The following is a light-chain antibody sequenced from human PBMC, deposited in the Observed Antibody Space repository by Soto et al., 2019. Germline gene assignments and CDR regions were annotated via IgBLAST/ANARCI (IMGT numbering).Light chain of an antibody. V-gene: IGKV1-8*01. CDR2: AAS. CDR3: LQHNNFPRT. Sequence: AIRMTQSPSSLSASTGDRVTITCRASQGISSYLAWYQQKPGKAPKLLIYAASSLQSGVPSRFSGSGYGTEFTLTISNLQPEDFATYYCLQHNNFPRTFGQGTKVDIK. J-gene: IGKJ1*01. CDR1: QGISSY.